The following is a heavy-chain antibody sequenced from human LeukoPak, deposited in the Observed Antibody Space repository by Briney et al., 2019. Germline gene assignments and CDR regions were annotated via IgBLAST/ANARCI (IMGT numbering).Heavy chain of an antibody. D-gene: IGHD2-2*02. J-gene: IGHJ6*02. Sequence: SVTVSFTASGGTFTIYAISWVRQAPGQGLEWMGRIIPIFGIANYAQKFQGRVTITADKSTSTAYMELSSLRSEDTAVYYCARLGCSSTSCYTDYYYYGMDVWGQGTTVTVSS. CDR3: ARLGCSSTSCYTDYYYYGMDV. V-gene: IGHV1-69*04. CDR2: IIPIFGIA. CDR1: GGTFTIYA.